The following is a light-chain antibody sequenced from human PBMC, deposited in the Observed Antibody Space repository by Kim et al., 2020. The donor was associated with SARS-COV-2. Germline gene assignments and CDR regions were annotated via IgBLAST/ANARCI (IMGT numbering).Light chain of an antibody. V-gene: IGKV1-5*01. CDR3: QQYHTSVLT. CDR2: DAS. J-gene: IGKJ4*01. Sequence: ASVGDRVTITCRASQSINSWLAWYQQKPGKAPKLLIYDASSVENGVPSRFSGSGSGTKFTLIISGLQPDYFATYYCQQYHTSVLTFGGGTKVDIK. CDR1: QSINSW.